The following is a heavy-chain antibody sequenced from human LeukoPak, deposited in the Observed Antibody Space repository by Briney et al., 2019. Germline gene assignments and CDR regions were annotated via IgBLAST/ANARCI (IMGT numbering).Heavy chain of an antibody. V-gene: IGHV5-51*01. D-gene: IGHD5-24*01. CDR2: IYPGDSDT. Sequence: GESLKISCKGSGYRFTSYWIGWVRQMPGKGLEWMGIIYPGDSDTRYSPSFQGQVTISADKSVNTASLQWSSLKASDTAMYYCARLLDGWVFDYWGQGALVTVSS. J-gene: IGHJ4*02. CDR3: ARLLDGWVFDY. CDR1: GYRFTSYW.